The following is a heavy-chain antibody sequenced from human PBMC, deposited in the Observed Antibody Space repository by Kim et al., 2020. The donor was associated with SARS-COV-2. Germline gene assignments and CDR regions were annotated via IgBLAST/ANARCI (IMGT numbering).Heavy chain of an antibody. CDR1: GFTFSSYA. Sequence: GGSLRLSCAASGFTFSSYAMHWVRQAPGKGLEWVAVISYDGSNKYYADSVKGRFTISRDNSKNTLYLQMNSLRAEDTAVYYCARVRSGSHLGYFDYWGQG. J-gene: IGHJ4*02. CDR3: ARVRSGSHLGYFDY. CDR2: ISYDGSNK. V-gene: IGHV3-30-3*01. D-gene: IGHD1-26*01.